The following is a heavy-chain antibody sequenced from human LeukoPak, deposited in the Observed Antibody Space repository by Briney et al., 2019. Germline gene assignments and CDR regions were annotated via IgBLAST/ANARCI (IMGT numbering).Heavy chain of an antibody. CDR1: GFTFSDYY. CDR3: ARVSSGSSQNDY. V-gene: IGHV3-11*05. CDR2: ISSSSSYT. Sequence: GGSLRLSCAASGFTFSDYYMSWIRQAPGKGLEWVSYISSSSSYTNYADSGKGRFTISRDNAKNSLYLQMNSLRAEDTAVYDCARVSSGSSQNDYWGQGTLVTVSS. D-gene: IGHD3-10*01. J-gene: IGHJ4*02.